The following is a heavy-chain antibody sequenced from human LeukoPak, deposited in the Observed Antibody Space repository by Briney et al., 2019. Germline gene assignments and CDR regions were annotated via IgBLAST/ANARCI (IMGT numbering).Heavy chain of an antibody. D-gene: IGHD5-18*01. CDR1: GGTFSSYA. CDR2: IIPIFGTA. J-gene: IGHJ1*01. CDR3: ARDSLLGYTLI. V-gene: IGHV1-69*06. Sequence: SVKLTFKASGGTFSSYAISWVRQAPGQGLEWMGRIIPIFGTANYAQKFQGRVTITADKSTSTAYMELSSLRSEDTAVYYCARDSLLGYTLIWGQGPLVTVSS.